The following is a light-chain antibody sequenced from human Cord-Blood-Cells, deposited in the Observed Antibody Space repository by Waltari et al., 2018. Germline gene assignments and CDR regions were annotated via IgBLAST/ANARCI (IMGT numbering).Light chain of an antibody. V-gene: IGLV2-11*01. CDR2: DVS. CDR1: SSDVGGYYY. Sequence: SALTQPRLVSGSPGPSVTIPCTGPSSDVGGYYYVSWYQQHPGNAPNLLSYDVSKRPSGVPDRFSGSKSGNTASLTISGLQAEDEADYYCCSYAGSYTWVFGGGTKLTVL. J-gene: IGLJ3*02. CDR3: CSYAGSYTWV.